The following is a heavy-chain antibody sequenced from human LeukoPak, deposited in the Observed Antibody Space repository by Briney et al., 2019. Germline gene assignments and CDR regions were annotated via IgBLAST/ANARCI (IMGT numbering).Heavy chain of an antibody. CDR2: IYPGDSDT. V-gene: IGHV5-51*01. Sequence: GESLKISCKGSGYSFTSYWIGWVRQMPGKGLEWMGIIYPGDSDTRYSPSFQGQVTISADKSISTAYLQWSSLKASDTAMYCCARGYCSSTSCYEHWDYWGQGTLVTVSS. CDR1: GYSFTSYW. CDR3: ARGYCSSTSCYEHWDY. J-gene: IGHJ4*02. D-gene: IGHD2-2*01.